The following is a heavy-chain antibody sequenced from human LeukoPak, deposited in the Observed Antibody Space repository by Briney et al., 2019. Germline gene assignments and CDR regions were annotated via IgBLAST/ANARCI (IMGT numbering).Heavy chain of an antibody. CDR2: INPNSGGT. D-gene: IGHD4-17*01. Sequence: GASVKVSCKASGYTFTSYYMHWVRQAPGQGLEWMGWINPNSGGTNYAQKFQGRVTMTRDTSISTAYMELSRLRSDDTAVYYCARTHDYGDYYGMDVWGQGTTVTVSS. V-gene: IGHV1-2*02. CDR3: ARTHDYGDYYGMDV. CDR1: GYTFTSYY. J-gene: IGHJ6*02.